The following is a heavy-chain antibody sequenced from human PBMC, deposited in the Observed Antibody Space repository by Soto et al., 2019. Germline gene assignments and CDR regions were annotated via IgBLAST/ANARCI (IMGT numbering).Heavy chain of an antibody. CDR3: ARQGTSRGSASAAFDF. CDR2: IYPGASDI. V-gene: IGHV5-51*01. J-gene: IGHJ4*02. Sequence: PGESLKISCQASGYTFIYFWVAWVRQVPGKGLEWMGVIYPGASDIRYSPSFEGHVTISADKSTNTAYLQWSSLEAADTAIYYCARQGTSRGSASAAFDFWGPGTLVTVSS. CDR1: GYTFIYFW. D-gene: IGHD3-10*01.